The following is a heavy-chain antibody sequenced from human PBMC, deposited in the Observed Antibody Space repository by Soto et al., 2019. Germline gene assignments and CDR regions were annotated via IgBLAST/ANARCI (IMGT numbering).Heavy chain of an antibody. CDR3: ARKARYASGRISLFDS. V-gene: IGHV4-38-2*02. D-gene: IGHD3-10*01. Sequence: PSEPLSLTCTVSGYSINGDDNSVWIRQPPGKWLEWIASIYHSVRTFYNPSLRSRFVISIDTSKNQFSLTLTAVTAADTAMYYCARKARYASGRISLFDSWGQGTLVNVSS. CDR1: GYSINGDDN. J-gene: IGHJ4*02. CDR2: IYHSVRT.